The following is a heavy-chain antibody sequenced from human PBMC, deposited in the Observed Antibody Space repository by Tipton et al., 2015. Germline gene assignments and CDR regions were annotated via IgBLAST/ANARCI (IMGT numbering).Heavy chain of an antibody. CDR2: IYYSGST. V-gene: IGHV4-39*01. D-gene: IGHD2/OR15-2a*01. CDR1: GGFLSSYY. CDR3: ARSPFKSGYFDY. Sequence: TLSLTCTVSGGFLSSYYWSWIRQPPGKGLEWIGSIYYSGSTYYNPSLKSRVTISVDTSKNQFSLKLSSVTAADTAVYYCARSPFKSGYFDYWGQGTLVTVSS. J-gene: IGHJ4*02.